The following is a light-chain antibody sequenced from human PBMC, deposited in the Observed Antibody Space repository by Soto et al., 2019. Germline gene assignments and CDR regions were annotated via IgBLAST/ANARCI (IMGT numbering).Light chain of an antibody. CDR2: GAS. CDR1: QSVNNNF. CDR3: QQYGDSPCT. V-gene: IGKV3-20*01. J-gene: IGKJ2*02. Sequence: EIVLTQSPATLSLSPGERAALSCGASQSVNNNFFAWYQQIPGQAPRLLIYGASSRASGIPARFSGSGSGTDFTLTMSRLEPEDFAVYYCQQYGDSPCTFGQGTKLQIK.